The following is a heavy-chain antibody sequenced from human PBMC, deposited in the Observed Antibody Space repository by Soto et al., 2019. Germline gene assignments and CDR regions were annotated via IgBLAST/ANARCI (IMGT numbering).Heavy chain of an antibody. V-gene: IGHV4-39*01. Sequence: SETLSLTCTVAGGSISSSSYYWGWIRQPPGKGLEWIGSIYYSGSTYYNPSLKRRVTISVDTSKNQFSLKLSSVTAADTAVYYCASPKIAFYNWFDPWGQGTLVTVS. CDR3: ASPKIAFYNWFDP. J-gene: IGHJ5*02. CDR1: GGSISSSSYY. D-gene: IGHD3-3*02. CDR2: IYYSGST.